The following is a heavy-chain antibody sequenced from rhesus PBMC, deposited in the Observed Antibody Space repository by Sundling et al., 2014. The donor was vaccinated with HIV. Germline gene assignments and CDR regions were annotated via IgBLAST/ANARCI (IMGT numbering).Heavy chain of an antibody. V-gene: IGHV3-134*01. CDR3: TTEGGGYGRGYYFDY. CDR2: INWNSGSI. D-gene: IGHD4-4*01. J-gene: IGHJ4*01. CDR1: GFTFDEYA. Sequence: EVQLVESGGGLVQPGGSLRLSCAASGFTFDEYAMSWVRQAPGKGLEWVSRINWNSGSIYYADSVKGRFTISRDNAKISLFLQMDRLRADDTAVYYCTTEGGGYGRGYYFDYWGQGVLVTVSS.